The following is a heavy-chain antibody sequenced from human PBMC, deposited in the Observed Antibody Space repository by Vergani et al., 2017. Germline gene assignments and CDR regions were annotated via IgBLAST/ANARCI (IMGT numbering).Heavy chain of an antibody. J-gene: IGHJ6*03. Sequence: QIQLVESGGGVVQPGGSLRLSCAASGFTFSNFGIHWVRQAPGKGLEWVAVIWYDGSNKYYADSVKGRFTISRDNSKNTLYLQMNSLRAEDTAVYYCARGVGRYYYYMDVWGKGTTVTVSS. CDR3: ARGVGRYYYYMDV. D-gene: IGHD2-15*01. V-gene: IGHV3-33*01. CDR2: IWYDGSNK. CDR1: GFTFSNFG.